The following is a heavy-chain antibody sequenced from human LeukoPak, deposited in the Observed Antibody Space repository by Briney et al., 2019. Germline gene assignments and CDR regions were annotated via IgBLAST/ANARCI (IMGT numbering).Heavy chain of an antibody. CDR2: ISHSGST. CDR3: ARHDGGGS. J-gene: IGHJ5*02. V-gene: IGHV4-34*01. Sequence: SETLSLTCAVYGGSFSGYYWSWIRQPPGKGLEWIGEISHSGSTNYNPSLKSRVTISVDTSKNQFSLKLNSVTAADTAVYYCARHDGGGSWGQGTLVTVSS. D-gene: IGHD6-25*01. CDR1: GGSFSGYY.